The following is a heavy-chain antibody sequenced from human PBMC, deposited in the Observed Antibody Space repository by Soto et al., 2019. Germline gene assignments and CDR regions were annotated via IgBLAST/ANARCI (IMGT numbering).Heavy chain of an antibody. D-gene: IGHD1-20*01. Sequence: SVKVSCKTSGGTFSNYYISWVRQAPGQGLEWMEDIIPMFDTPKYAQKFQGRVTITADESTSAAYMELSSLRAEDTAVYYCARGYSTGYFDYWGQGTLVTVSS. CDR2: IIPMFDTP. CDR1: GGTFSNYY. CDR3: ARGYSTGYFDY. V-gene: IGHV1-69*13. J-gene: IGHJ4*02.